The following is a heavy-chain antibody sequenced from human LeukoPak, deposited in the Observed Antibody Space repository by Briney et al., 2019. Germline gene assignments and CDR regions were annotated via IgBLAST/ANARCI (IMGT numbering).Heavy chain of an antibody. J-gene: IGHJ4*02. D-gene: IGHD6-19*01. CDR3: ARSFRFTSGWPFDY. V-gene: IGHV3-72*01. Sequence: GSLRLSCAASGFTFSDHYMDWVRQAPGKGLEWVGRIRNKPNSYTTEYAAPVKGRFAISRDDSKNSLYLQMDSLKTEDTAVYYCARSFRFTSGWPFDYWGQGTLVTVSS. CDR2: IRNKPNSYTT. CDR1: GFTFSDHY.